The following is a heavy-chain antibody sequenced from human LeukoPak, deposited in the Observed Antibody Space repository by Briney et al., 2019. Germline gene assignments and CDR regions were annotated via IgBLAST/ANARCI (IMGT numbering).Heavy chain of an antibody. Sequence: ASVKVSCKASGYTFTNYYMHWVRQAPGQGLEWMGIINPRGGSTSYAQKFQGRVTMTRDTSTSTVYMELSSLRSEDTAVYYCARDTCTNGVCYIPGGQGTLVTVSS. CDR2: INPRGGST. CDR3: ARDTCTNGVCYIP. V-gene: IGHV1-46*01. D-gene: IGHD2-8*01. J-gene: IGHJ5*02. CDR1: GYTFTNYY.